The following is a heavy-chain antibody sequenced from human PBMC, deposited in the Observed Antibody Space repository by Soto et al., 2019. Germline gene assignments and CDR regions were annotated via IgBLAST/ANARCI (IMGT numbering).Heavy chain of an antibody. CDR1: GFPFSSYW. J-gene: IGHJ4*02. Sequence: EVQLVESGGDLVQRGGYLRLSCAASGFPFSSYWMHWVRHTPGKGLDWVARISGDGVTTYYADSVTGRFNVSRDNAKNTLSLQISGLRAEDTAVYYCAREYYGLLTGYYTDYWGQGTLVSVSS. CDR3: AREYYGLLTGYYTDY. D-gene: IGHD3-9*01. V-gene: IGHV3-74*01. CDR2: ISGDGVTT.